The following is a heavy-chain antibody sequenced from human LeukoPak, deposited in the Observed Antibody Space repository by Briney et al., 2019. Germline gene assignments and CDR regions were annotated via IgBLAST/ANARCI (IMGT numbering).Heavy chain of an antibody. V-gene: IGHV4-34*01. CDR2: INHSGST. D-gene: IGHD3-3*01. CDR3: ARGRRYDFWSGYPPSDY. CDR1: GGSFSGYY. J-gene: IGHJ4*02. Sequence: TSETLSLTCAVYGGSFSGYYWSWIRQPPGKGLEWIGEINHSGSTNYNPSLKSRVTISVDTSKNQFSLKLSSVTAADTAVYYCARGRRYDFWSGYPPSDYWGQGTLVTVSS.